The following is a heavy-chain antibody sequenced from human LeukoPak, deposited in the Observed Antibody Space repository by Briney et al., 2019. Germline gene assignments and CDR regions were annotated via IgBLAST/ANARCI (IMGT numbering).Heavy chain of an antibody. CDR3: ARGEGIAAAGNFDY. CDR1: GGSISSGDYY. V-gene: IGHV4-30-4*01. CDR2: IYYSGST. J-gene: IGHJ4*02. Sequence: PSQTLSLTCTVSGGSISSGDYYWSWLRQPPGKGLEWIGYIYYSGSTYYNPSLKSRVTISVDTSKNQFSLKLSSVTAADTAVYYCARGEGIAAAGNFDYWGQGTLVTVSS. D-gene: IGHD6-13*01.